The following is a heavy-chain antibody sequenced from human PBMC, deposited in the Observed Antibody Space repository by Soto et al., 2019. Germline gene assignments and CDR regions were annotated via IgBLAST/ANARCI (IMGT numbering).Heavy chain of an antibody. D-gene: IGHD6-6*01. CDR3: ARGIAVRPLDY. V-gene: IGHV3-33*01. J-gene: IGHJ4*02. CDR2: IWYDGSNK. Sequence: QVQLVESGGGVVQPGRSLRLSCAASGFTFSSYGMHWVRQAPGKGLEWMAVIWYDGSNKYYADSVKGRFTISRDNSKNTLYLQMNSLRAEDTAVYYCARGIAVRPLDYWGQGTLVTVSS. CDR1: GFTFSSYG.